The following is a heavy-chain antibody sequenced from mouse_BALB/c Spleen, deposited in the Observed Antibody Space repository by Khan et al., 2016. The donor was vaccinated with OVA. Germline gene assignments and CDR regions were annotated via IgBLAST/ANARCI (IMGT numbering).Heavy chain of an antibody. J-gene: IGHJ4*01. CDR2: ISYSDST. CDR1: GYSITSNYA. V-gene: IGHV3-2*02. Sequence: EVQLQESGPGLVKPSQSLSLTCTVTGYSITSNYAWNWIRQFPGNKLEWMGYISYSDSTSYKPSLKSRISITRDTSKNQFFLQLNSVTTEDTATYYWARGDYYGYAMDYWGQGTSVTVSA. CDR3: ARGDYYGYAMDY. D-gene: IGHD1-1*01.